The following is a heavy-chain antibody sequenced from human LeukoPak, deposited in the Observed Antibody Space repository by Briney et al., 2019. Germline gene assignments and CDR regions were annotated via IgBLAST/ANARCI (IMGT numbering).Heavy chain of an antibody. Sequence: EASVKVSCKASGYTFAGYYVHWVRQAPGQGLEWMGRINPNSGDTNYAQKFQGRVTMTRDTSISTAYMELSRLRSDDTAVYYCARDYCGGDCFPGYWGQGTLVTVSS. CDR1: GYTFAGYY. V-gene: IGHV1-2*06. D-gene: IGHD2-21*02. CDR2: INPNSGDT. J-gene: IGHJ4*02. CDR3: ARDYCGGDCFPGY.